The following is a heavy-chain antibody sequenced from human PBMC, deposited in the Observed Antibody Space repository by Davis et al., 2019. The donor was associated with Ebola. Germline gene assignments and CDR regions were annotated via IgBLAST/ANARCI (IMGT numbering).Heavy chain of an antibody. CDR3: ARAVYYDYIWGSYWGYFDY. Sequence: GGSLRLSCAASGFTFDAYAMNWVRQAPGKGLEWVSSMSSGSSYIDYADSVKGRFTISRDNAKNSLYLQMNSLRVEDTAVYYCARAVYYDYIWGSYWGYFDYWGQGTLVTVSS. CDR1: GFTFDAYA. CDR2: MSSGSSYI. V-gene: IGHV3-21*01. J-gene: IGHJ4*02. D-gene: IGHD3-16*01.